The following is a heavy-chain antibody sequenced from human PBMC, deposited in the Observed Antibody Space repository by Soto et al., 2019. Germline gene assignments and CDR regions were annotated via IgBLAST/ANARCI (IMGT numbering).Heavy chain of an antibody. V-gene: IGHV1-8*01. Sequence: QVQLVQSGAEVKKPGASVKVSCKASGYTFITYDINWVRQAAGQGLEWMGCMNPNNGNAGYAQKFQGRVTMTRNTSISTAYMELSSLRFDDTAVYFCARRKEQSGPNYFDSWGQGSLVTVSS. J-gene: IGHJ4*02. CDR2: MNPNNGNA. CDR1: GYTFITYD. D-gene: IGHD6-19*01. CDR3: ARRKEQSGPNYFDS.